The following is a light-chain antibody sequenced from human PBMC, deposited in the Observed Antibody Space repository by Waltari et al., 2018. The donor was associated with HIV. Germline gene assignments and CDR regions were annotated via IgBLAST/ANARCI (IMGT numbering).Light chain of an antibody. CDR1: QSVTNNY. J-gene: IGKJ4*01. CDR2: DGS. Sequence: EIVLTQSPGTLSLSPGERATLACRASQSVTNNYLAWYQQKPGQAPRLLIYDGSNSATGIPDRFSGGGSGTDFSLTISMLEPEDFAVYYCQQFSDSPLTFGGGTKVEIK. CDR3: QQFSDSPLT. V-gene: IGKV3-20*01.